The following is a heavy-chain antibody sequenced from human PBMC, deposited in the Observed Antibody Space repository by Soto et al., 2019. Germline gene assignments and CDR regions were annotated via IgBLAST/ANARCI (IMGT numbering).Heavy chain of an antibody. D-gene: IGHD3-22*01. J-gene: IGHJ6*02. CDR3: ARYDSSGYYWPYYYYGMDV. Sequence: EVQLVESGGGLVKPGGSLRLSCAASGFTFSTYSMNWVRQAPGKGLEWVSSISSSSSYIYYADSVKGRFTISRDNAKNSLYLQMNSLRADDTAVYYCARYDSSGYYWPYYYYGMDVWGQGTTFTVSS. CDR1: GFTFSTYS. V-gene: IGHV3-21*01. CDR2: ISSSSSYI.